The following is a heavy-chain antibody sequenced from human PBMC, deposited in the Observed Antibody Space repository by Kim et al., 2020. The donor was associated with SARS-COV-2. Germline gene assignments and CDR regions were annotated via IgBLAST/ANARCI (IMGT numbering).Heavy chain of an antibody. CDR1: GYTFTGYY. CDR3: ARGSIAYSSGWYRSGDFDFFDY. J-gene: IGHJ4*02. D-gene: IGHD6-19*01. Sequence: ASVKVSCKASGYTFTGYYMHWVRQAPGQGLEWMGWINPNSGGTNYAQKFQGRVTMTRDTSISTAYMELSRLRSDDTAVYYCARGSIAYSSGWYRSGDFDFFDYWGQGTLVTVSS. V-gene: IGHV1-2*02. CDR2: INPNSGGT.